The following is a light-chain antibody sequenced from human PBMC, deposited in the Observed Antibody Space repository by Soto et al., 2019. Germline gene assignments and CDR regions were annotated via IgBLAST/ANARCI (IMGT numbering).Light chain of an antibody. CDR2: GAS. CDR1: QSVSSN. V-gene: IGKV3-15*01. Sequence: EIVMTQSPATLSVSPGERSTLSCSASQSVSSNLAWYQQKPGQAPRLLIYGASTRATGIPARFSGSGSGTEFTLTVSSLQSEDFAVYYCQQYNNWPWETFGQGTKVDIK. J-gene: IGKJ1*01. CDR3: QQYNNWPWET.